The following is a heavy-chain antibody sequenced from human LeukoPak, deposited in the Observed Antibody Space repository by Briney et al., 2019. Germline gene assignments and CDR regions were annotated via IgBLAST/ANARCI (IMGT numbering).Heavy chain of an antibody. CDR1: GFTFSNYA. J-gene: IGHJ4*02. V-gene: IGHV3-23*01. D-gene: IGHD4/OR15-4a*01. CDR2: ISDSGGST. CDR3: ARRAGAYSHPYDY. Sequence: GGSLRLSCAASGFTFSNYAMSWVRQAPGKGLEWVSSISDSGGSTHYSDSVKGRFTISRDNSKNTLYLQMNSLRAEDTAVYYCARRAGAYSHPYDYWGQGTLVTVSS.